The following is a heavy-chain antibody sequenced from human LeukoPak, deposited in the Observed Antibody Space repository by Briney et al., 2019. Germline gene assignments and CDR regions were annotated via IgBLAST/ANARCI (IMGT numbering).Heavy chain of an antibody. CDR1: GGSISSYY. Sequence: ASXXLSLTCTVSGGSISSYYWSWIRQPAGKGLEWIGRVYTSGSTNYNPSLKSGVTISVDTSQYQFSLKLSSVTAADTAVYYCARENSGNCGFDYWGQGTLVTVSS. CDR3: ARENSGNCGFDY. J-gene: IGHJ4*02. D-gene: IGHD3-10*01. CDR2: VYTSGST. V-gene: IGHV4-4*07.